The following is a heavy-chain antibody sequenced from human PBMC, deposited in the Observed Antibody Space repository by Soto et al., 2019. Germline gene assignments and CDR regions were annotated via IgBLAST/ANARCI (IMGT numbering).Heavy chain of an antibody. J-gene: IGHJ6*03. V-gene: IGHV3-23*01. CDR3: AKGLGIAAYYYYYMDV. CDR1: GFTFCSYA. CDR2: ISGSGGST. D-gene: IGHD6-13*01. Sequence: PGVSLRLSCAVSGFTFCSYALSRVRQAPGKGLEWVSAISGSGGSTYYADSVKGRFTISRDNSKNTLYLQMNSLRAEDTAVYYCAKGLGIAAYYYYYMDVWGKGTTVTVSS.